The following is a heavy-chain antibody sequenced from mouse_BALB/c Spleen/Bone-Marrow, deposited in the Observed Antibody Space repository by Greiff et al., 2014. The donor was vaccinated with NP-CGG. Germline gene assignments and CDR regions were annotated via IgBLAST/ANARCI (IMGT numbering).Heavy chain of an antibody. V-gene: IGHV14-3*02. Sequence: EVQLQQSGAELVKPGASVKLSCTASGFNIKDTYMHWVKQRPEQGLEWIGRIDPANGNTKYDPKFQGNATITADTSSNTAYLQLSNLTSEDTAVYYCAIYYYGSSGFAYWGQGTLVTVSA. CDR3: AIYYYGSSGFAY. J-gene: IGHJ3*01. CDR2: IDPANGNT. D-gene: IGHD1-1*01. CDR1: GFNIKDTY.